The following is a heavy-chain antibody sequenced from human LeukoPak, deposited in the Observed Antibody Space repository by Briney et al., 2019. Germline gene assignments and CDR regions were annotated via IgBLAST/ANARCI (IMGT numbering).Heavy chain of an antibody. CDR1: GYSFTNYW. D-gene: IGHD2-15*01. CDR2: IYPGDSNT. CDR3: ARLEKLISAKRVWFDP. J-gene: IGHJ5*02. V-gene: IGHV5-51*01. Sequence: GESLKISCKGSGYSFTNYWIGWVRQMPGKGLEWMGIIYPGDSNTRYSPSFQGQVTISADKSISTAYLQWSSLKASDTAMYYCARLEKLISAKRVWFDPWGQGTLVTVSS.